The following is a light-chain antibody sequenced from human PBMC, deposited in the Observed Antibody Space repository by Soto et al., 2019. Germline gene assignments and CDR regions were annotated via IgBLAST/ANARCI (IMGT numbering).Light chain of an antibody. CDR2: EVS. CDR1: SSDVGGYNY. CDR3: SSYTSSSTRCV. V-gene: IGLV2-14*01. Sequence: QSALTHPASVSGSPGQSITVSCTGTSSDVGGYNYVSWYQQHPGKAPKLMIYEVSNRPSGVSNRFSGSKSGNTASLTISGLQSEDEADYYCSSYTSSSTRCVFGTGTKVTVL. J-gene: IGLJ1*01.